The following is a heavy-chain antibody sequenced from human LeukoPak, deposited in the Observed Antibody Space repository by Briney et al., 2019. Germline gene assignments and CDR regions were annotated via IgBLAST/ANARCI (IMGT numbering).Heavy chain of an antibody. Sequence: ASVKVSCKASGYTFTSYDINWVRQATGQGLEWMGWMNPNSGNAGYAQKFQGRVTMTRNTSINSAYMELSSLRSEDTAVYYCAIMVYANRVDYWGQGTLVTVSS. CDR2: MNPNSGNA. D-gene: IGHD2-8*01. V-gene: IGHV1-8*01. CDR3: AIMVYANRVDY. CDR1: GYTFTSYD. J-gene: IGHJ4*02.